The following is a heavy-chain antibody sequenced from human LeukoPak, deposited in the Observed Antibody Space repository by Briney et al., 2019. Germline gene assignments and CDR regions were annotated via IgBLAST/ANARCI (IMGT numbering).Heavy chain of an antibody. D-gene: IGHD2-2*01. CDR2: IMPMFGKT. J-gene: IGHJ4*02. Sequence: GSSVKVSCKASGGTFSSYDISWVRQTPGQGLEGMGGIMPMFGKTNYAQKFQGRVTTTADKATSTAYMELSSLRSEDTAVYYCAGGRTDTVVVPATLRNYYFDYWGQGTLVTVSS. V-gene: IGHV1-69*06. CDR3: AGGRTDTVVVPATLRNYYFDY. CDR1: GGTFSSYD.